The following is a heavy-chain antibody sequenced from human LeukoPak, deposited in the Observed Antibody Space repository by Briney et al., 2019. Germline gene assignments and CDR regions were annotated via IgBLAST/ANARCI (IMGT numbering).Heavy chain of an antibody. CDR1: GFTFSSHA. J-gene: IGHJ2*01. CDR3: AKASGSGWYWYFDL. V-gene: IGHV3-23*01. CDR2: IVGSGDTT. Sequence: GGSLRFSCAASGFTFSSHAMSWVRQAPGKGLEWVSAIVGSGDTTRYEDSVKGRFTISRDNSKNTPYLQMNSLTAEDTAVYYCAKASGSGWYWYFDLWGRGTLVTVSS. D-gene: IGHD6-19*01.